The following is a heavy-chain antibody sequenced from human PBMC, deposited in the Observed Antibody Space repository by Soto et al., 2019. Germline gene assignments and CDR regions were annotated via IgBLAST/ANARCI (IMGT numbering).Heavy chain of an antibody. Sequence: NPSETLSLTCAVYGGSFSGYYWSWIRQPPGKGLEWIGEINHSGSTNYNPSLKSRVTISVDTSKNQFSLKLSSVTAADTAVYYCAREFSGRAAGYPRRANWFDPWGQGTLVTVSS. CDR2: INHSGST. V-gene: IGHV4-34*01. CDR3: AREFSGRAAGYPRRANWFDP. D-gene: IGHD6-13*01. CDR1: GGSFSGYY. J-gene: IGHJ5*02.